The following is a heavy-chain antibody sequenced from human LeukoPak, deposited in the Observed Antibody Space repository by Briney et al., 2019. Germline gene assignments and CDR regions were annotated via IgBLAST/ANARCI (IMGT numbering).Heavy chain of an antibody. CDR3: ARVVGATNGYYYYMDV. CDR2: ISAYNGNT. Sequence: VASVKVSCKASGCTFTSYGISWVRQAPGQGLEWMGWISAYNGNTNYAQKLQGRVTMTTDTSTSTAYMELRSLRSDDTAVYYCARVVGATNGYYYYMDVWGKGTTVTVSS. CDR1: GCTFTSYG. V-gene: IGHV1-18*01. D-gene: IGHD1-26*01. J-gene: IGHJ6*03.